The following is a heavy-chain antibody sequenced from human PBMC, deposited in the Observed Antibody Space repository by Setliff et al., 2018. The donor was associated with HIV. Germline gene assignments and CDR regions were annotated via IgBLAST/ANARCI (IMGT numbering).Heavy chain of an antibody. Sequence: SETLSLTCTVSGGSISSGSYYWSWIRQPAGKGLEWIGHIYTSGSTNYNPSPKSRVTISVDTSKNQFSLKLSSVTAADTAVYYCARERRWDYYDSSGYSDFDYWGQGTLVTVSS. CDR1: GGSISSGSYY. CDR3: ARERRWDYYDSSGYSDFDY. D-gene: IGHD3-22*01. V-gene: IGHV4-61*09. CDR2: IYTSGST. J-gene: IGHJ4*02.